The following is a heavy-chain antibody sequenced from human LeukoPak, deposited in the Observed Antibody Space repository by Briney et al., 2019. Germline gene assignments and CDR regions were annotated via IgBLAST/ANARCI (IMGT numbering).Heavy chain of an antibody. J-gene: IGHJ4*02. V-gene: IGHV3-23*01. CDR3: ARGEWDDGVYYFDY. CDR2: ISGSGGST. Sequence: PGGSLRLSCAASGFTFSSYAMSWVRQAPGKGLEWVSAISGSGGSTYYADSVKGRFTISRANSKNTLYLQLNSLRAEDTAVYYCARGEWDDGVYYFDYWGQGTLVTVSS. CDR1: GFTFSSYA. D-gene: IGHD1-26*01.